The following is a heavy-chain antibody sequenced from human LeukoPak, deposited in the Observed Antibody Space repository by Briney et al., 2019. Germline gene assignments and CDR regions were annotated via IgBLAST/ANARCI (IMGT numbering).Heavy chain of an antibody. CDR1: GFTFSSYS. D-gene: IGHD6-13*01. CDR3: ARGFVAAAGDAFYS. V-gene: IGHV3-30*02. CDR2: IQYDGSEK. J-gene: IGHJ3*02. Sequence: GESLRLSCAASGFTFSSYSINWVRQATGKGLEWVAFIQYDGSEKYYADSVKGRFTISRDNSKNTLYLQMNSLRAEDRAVYYCARGFVAAAGDAFYSWGQVTMVTVSS.